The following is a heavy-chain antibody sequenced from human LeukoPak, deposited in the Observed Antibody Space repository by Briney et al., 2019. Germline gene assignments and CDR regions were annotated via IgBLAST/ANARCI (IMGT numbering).Heavy chain of an antibody. D-gene: IGHD2-15*01. CDR1: GFTFSSYG. Sequence: PGRSLRLSCAASGFTFSSYGMHWVRQAPGKRLEWVAVISYDGSNKYYADSVKGRFTISRDNSKNTLYLQMNSLRAEDTAVYYCAKQLGYCSDGSCYFPYWGQGTLVTVSS. CDR2: ISYDGSNK. CDR3: AKQLGYCSDGSCYFPY. V-gene: IGHV3-30*18. J-gene: IGHJ4*02.